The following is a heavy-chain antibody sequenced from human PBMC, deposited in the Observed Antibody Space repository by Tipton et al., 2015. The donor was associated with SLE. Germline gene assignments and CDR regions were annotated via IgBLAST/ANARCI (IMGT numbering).Heavy chain of an antibody. CDR3: ARDSRIAGSSARVDY. J-gene: IGHJ4*02. CDR1: GYSISSGYY. V-gene: IGHV4-38-2*02. CDR2: MYHSESP. D-gene: IGHD6-6*01. Sequence: TLSLTCTVSGYSISSGYYWAWIRQPPGKGLEWMARMYHSESPYYNPSLESRVTISVDTSKNHFSLKVNSVTAADTAVYYCARDSRIAGSSARVDYWGQGTLVTVSS.